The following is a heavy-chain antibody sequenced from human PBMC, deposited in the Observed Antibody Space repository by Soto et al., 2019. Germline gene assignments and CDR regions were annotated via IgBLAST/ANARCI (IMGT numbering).Heavy chain of an antibody. CDR1: GGSISSGGYY. CDR2: IYYSGST. J-gene: IGHJ4*02. Sequence: QVQLQESGPGLVKPSQTLSLTCSVSGGSISSGGYYWSWIRQHPEKGLEWIGYIYYSGSTNYNPSLKSRVIISVDTSSNRFSLDLRSVTAADTAIYYCARHSASWQWLDYWGQGTLVTVSS. CDR3: ARHSASWQWLDY. D-gene: IGHD5-18*01. V-gene: IGHV4-31*03.